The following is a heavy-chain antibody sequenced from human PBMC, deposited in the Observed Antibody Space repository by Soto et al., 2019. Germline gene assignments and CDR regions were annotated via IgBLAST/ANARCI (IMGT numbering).Heavy chain of an antibody. CDR1: GGTFSSYT. CDR3: ARVDFDSSIDY. D-gene: IGHD3-22*01. CDR2: IIPILGIA. V-gene: IGHV1-69*02. Sequence: QVQLVQSGAEVKKPGSSVKLSCKASGGTFSSYTVSWVRQAPGQGLEWMGRIIPILGIANYAQKFQGRVTITADKSTSTAYMELSSLRSEDTAVYYCARVDFDSSIDYWGQGTLVTVSS. J-gene: IGHJ4*02.